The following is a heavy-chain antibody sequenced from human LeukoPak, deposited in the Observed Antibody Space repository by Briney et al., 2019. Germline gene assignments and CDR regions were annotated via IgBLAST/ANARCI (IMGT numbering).Heavy chain of an antibody. CDR3: ARSFYKIDIAAAVNFVY. J-gene: IGHJ4*02. D-gene: IGHD6-13*01. Sequence: SETLSLTCTVSGGSISSRNYYWGWIRQPPGKGRERIESINYSGTTYYIPSLKTRLTISLDTSKNQFSLKLSSVTAADTAVYYCARSFYKIDIAAAVNFVYWGQGTLVSVSS. V-gene: IGHV4-39*07. CDR1: GGSISSRNYY. CDR2: INYSGTT.